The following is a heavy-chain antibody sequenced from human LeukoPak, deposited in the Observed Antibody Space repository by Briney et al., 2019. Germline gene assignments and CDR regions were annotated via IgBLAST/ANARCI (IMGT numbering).Heavy chain of an antibody. Sequence: PGGSLRLSCAASGFTFSSYNMNWVRQARGKGLEWVSSISGSSTYIYYADSVRGRFTISRDNARNSLFLHMNSLRAEDTAVYYCAREVGATDDYWGQGTLVTVSS. V-gene: IGHV3-21*01. CDR1: GFTFSSYN. CDR3: AREVGATDDY. CDR2: ISGSSTYI. J-gene: IGHJ4*02. D-gene: IGHD1-26*01.